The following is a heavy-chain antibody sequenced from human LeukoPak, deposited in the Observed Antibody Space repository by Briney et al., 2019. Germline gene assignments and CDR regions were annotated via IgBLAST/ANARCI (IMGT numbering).Heavy chain of an antibody. D-gene: IGHD1-26*01. CDR3: ARHRELNDAFDI. Sequence: QSSETLSLTCTVSGGSISSYYWSWIRQPPGKGLEWIGYIYYSGSTNYNPSLKSRVTISVDTSKNQFSLKLSSVTAADTAVYYCARHRELNDAFDIWGQGTMVTVSS. J-gene: IGHJ3*02. CDR1: GGSISSYY. V-gene: IGHV4-59*08. CDR2: IYYSGST.